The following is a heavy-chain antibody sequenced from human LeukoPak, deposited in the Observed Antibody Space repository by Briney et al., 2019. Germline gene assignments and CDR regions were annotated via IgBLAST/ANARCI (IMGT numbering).Heavy chain of an antibody. CDR3: ARTCSSSSCYMVH. CDR2: ISVYNGNT. V-gene: IGHV1-18*01. D-gene: IGHD2-2*02. J-gene: IGHJ4*02. Sequence: ASVKVSCKASGYTFANFGITWVRQAPGQGLEWMGWISVYNGNTNYAQNLQGRVTLTTDTSTSTTYMELRSLRSDDTALYYCARTCSSSSCYMVHWGQGTLVTVSS. CDR1: GYTFANFG.